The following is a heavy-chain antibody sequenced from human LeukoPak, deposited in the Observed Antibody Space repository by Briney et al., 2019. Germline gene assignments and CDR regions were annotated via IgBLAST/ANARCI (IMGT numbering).Heavy chain of an antibody. V-gene: IGHV4-34*01. Sequence: SETLSLTCAVYGGSFSGHYWSWIRQPPGKGLEWSGEINHSGSTNYNPSLKSRVTISVDTSKNQFSLKLSSVTAADTAVYYCARGVNYDFWSGYSTWTKYLYYFDYWGQGTLVTVSS. CDR1: GGSFSGHY. J-gene: IGHJ4*02. D-gene: IGHD3-3*01. CDR3: ARGVNYDFWSGYSTWTKYLYYFDY. CDR2: INHSGST.